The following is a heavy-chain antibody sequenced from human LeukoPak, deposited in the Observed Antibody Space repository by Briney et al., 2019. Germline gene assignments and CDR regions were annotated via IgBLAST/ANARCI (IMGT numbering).Heavy chain of an antibody. V-gene: IGHV1-18*01. Sequence: ASVKVSCKVSGYQFKRFGISWLRQAPGQGLEWMGWITTYNGNTNYAQKLQGRVTMTTDTSTSTAYMELRSLRSDDTAVYYCARYATYYDFWSGPEPLDYWGQGTLVTVSS. CDR2: ITTYNGNT. D-gene: IGHD3-3*01. J-gene: IGHJ4*02. CDR1: GYQFKRFG. CDR3: ARYATYYDFWSGPEPLDY.